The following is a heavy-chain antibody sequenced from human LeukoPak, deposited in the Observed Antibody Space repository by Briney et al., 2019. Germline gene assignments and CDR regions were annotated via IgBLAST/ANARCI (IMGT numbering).Heavy chain of an antibody. CDR3: ARGGSGDIFDI. J-gene: IGHJ3*02. D-gene: IGHD2-21*01. V-gene: IGHV3-23*01. CDR2: MSSSDDGR. Sequence: GGSLRLSCATSGFSFSSYAMSWVRQAPGKGLEWVSAMSSSDDGRYYAASVRGRFTISRDTSRSTLYLQMNSLRAEDTAVYYCARGGSGDIFDIWGQGTMVTVSS. CDR1: GFSFSSYA.